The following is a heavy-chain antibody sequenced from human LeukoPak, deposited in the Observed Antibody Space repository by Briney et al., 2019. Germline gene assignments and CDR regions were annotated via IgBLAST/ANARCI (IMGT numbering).Heavy chain of an antibody. CDR1: GFTFSSYS. Sequence: GGSLRLSCAASGFTFSSYSMNWVRQAPGKGLEWVSSISSSSSYIYYADSVKGRFTISRDNAKNTLYLQMNSLRAEDTAVYYCANGPAYYITMIVDYWGQGTLVTVSS. CDR2: ISSSSSYI. V-gene: IGHV3-21*04. D-gene: IGHD3-22*01. J-gene: IGHJ4*02. CDR3: ANGPAYYITMIVDY.